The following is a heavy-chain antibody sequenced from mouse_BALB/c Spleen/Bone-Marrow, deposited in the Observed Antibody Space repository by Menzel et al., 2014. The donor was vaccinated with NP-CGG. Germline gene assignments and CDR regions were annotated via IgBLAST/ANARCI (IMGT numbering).Heavy chain of an antibody. CDR1: GYTFTDYV. Sequence: VQLKESGPELVKPGASVKMSCKASGYTFTDYVISWVKQRTGQGLEWIGEIYPGSGSTYYNEKFKGKATLTADKSSNTAYMQLSSLTSEDSAVYFCARGGGYGSSLFAYWGQGPPVT. CDR2: IYPGSGST. J-gene: IGHJ3*01. D-gene: IGHD1-1*01. V-gene: IGHV1-77*01. CDR3: ARGGGYGSSLFAY.